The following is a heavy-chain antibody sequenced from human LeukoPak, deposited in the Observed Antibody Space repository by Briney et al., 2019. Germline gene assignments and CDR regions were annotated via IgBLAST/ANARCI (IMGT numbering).Heavy chain of an antibody. D-gene: IGHD5-18*01. V-gene: IGHV4-34*01. J-gene: IGHJ4*02. CDR1: GGSFSGYY. CDR3: ARGLVGYSYGA. Sequence: SETLSPTCAVYGGSFSGYYWSWIRQPPGKGLEWIGEINHSGSTNYNPSLKSRVTISVDTSKNQFSLKLSSVTAADTAVYYCARGLVGYSYGAWGQGTLVTVSS. CDR2: INHSGST.